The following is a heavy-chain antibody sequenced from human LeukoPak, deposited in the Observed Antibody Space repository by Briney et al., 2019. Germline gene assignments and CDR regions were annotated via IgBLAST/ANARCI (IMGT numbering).Heavy chain of an antibody. Sequence: SETLSLTCAVYVESFSGHYWTGIRHPPGKRLEWIGESTHSGSTNYNPSLKSRVTISVDTSKTQFSLKLTSVTAADTAVYHCARGRTGAAALDFWGPGTLVTVSS. J-gene: IGHJ4*02. CDR2: STHSGST. D-gene: IGHD2-2*01. CDR3: ARGRTGAAALDF. CDR1: VESFSGHY. V-gene: IGHV4-34*01.